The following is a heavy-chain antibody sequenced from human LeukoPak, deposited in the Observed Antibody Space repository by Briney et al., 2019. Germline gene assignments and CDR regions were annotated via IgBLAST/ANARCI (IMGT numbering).Heavy chain of an antibody. J-gene: IGHJ4*02. D-gene: IGHD3-3*01. CDR2: IYYSGST. Sequence: SETLSLTCTVSGGSISSSSYYWGWIRQPPGKGLEWIGSIYYSGSTYYNPSLKSRVTISVDTSKNQFSLKLSSVTAADTAVYYCARAPILRFLEWLSNFDYWGQGALVTVSS. V-gene: IGHV4-39*07. CDR1: GGSISSSSYY. CDR3: ARAPILRFLEWLSNFDY.